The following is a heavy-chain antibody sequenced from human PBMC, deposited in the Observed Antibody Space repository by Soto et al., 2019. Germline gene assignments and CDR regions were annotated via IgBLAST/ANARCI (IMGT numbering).Heavy chain of an antibody. V-gene: IGHV4-34*01. Sequence: SDTLSLTCAVYGGSFSGYYWSWIRQPPGKGLEWIGEINHSGSTNYNPSLKSRVTISVDTSKNQFSLKLSSVTAADTAVYYCARGGMLPNYYYGMDVWGQGTTVTVSS. J-gene: IGHJ6*02. CDR3: ARGGMLPNYYYGMDV. D-gene: IGHD3-16*01. CDR2: INHSGST. CDR1: GGSFSGYY.